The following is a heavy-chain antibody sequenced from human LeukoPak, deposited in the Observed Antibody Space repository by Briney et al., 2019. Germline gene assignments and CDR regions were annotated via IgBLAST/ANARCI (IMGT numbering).Heavy chain of an antibody. CDR2: INPNSGGA. CDR1: GYTFTDYY. CDR3: ARDRARVTGLYYFDY. D-gene: IGHD2-21*02. V-gene: IGHV1-2*02. Sequence: ASVKVSCKASGYTFTDYYMHWVRQAPGQGLEWMGWINPNSGGANYAQKFQGRVTMTWDTSITTAYMELTRLRSDDTAVYYCARDRARVTGLYYFDYWGQGTLVTVSS. J-gene: IGHJ4*02.